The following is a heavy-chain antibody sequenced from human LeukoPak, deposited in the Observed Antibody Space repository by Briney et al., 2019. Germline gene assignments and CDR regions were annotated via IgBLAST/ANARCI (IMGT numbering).Heavy chain of an antibody. CDR1: GFTFSNYS. D-gene: IGHD3-22*01. CDR3: ARDTYYYDSSGYYYFDY. J-gene: IGHJ4*02. V-gene: IGHV3-21*01. CDR2: ISSGSGYI. Sequence: GGSLRLSCAASGFTFSNYSMNWVRQAPGKGLEWVSSISSGSGYIYYADSMKGRFTISRDNAKNSLYLQLNSLRAEDTAVYYCARDTYYYDSSGYYYFDYWGQGTLVTVSS.